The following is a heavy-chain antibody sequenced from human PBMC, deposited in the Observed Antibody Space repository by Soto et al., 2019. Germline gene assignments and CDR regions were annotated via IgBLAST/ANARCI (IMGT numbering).Heavy chain of an antibody. CDR3: ARDRGSYYYYYGMDV. V-gene: IGHV4-59*01. Sequence: SETLSLTCTVSGCSISSYYWSWIRQPPGKGLEWIGYIYYSGSTNYNPSLKSRVTISVDTSKNQFSLKLSSVTAADTAVYYCARDRGSYYYYYGMDVWGQGTTVTVSS. J-gene: IGHJ6*02. CDR2: IYYSGST. CDR1: GCSISSYY. D-gene: IGHD1-26*01.